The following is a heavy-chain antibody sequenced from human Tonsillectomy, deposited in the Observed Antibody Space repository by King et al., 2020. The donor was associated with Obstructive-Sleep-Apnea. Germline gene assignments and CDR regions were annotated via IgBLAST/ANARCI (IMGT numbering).Heavy chain of an antibody. D-gene: IGHD2-15*01. J-gene: IGHJ4*02. CDR1: GYTFTGYY. CDR2: INPNSGGT. V-gene: IGHV1-2*02. Sequence: QLVQSGAEMKKPGASVKVSCKASGYTFTGYYIHWVRQAPGHGLEWMGWINPNSGGTNYAQRFQGRVTMTRDTSTSSAYMELSSLRSDDTAVYYCATVAVATATFYFDYWGQGTLVTVSS. CDR3: ATVAVATATFYFDY.